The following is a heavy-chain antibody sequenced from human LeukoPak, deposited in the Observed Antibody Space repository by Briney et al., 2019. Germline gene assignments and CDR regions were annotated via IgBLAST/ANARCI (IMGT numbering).Heavy chain of an antibody. D-gene: IGHD2-2*01. CDR1: GFSVSSSY. CDR2: ISGSGGST. CDR3: ATLSAPAAMVFDYYYGMDV. V-gene: IGHV3-23*01. J-gene: IGHJ6*02. Sequence: GGSLRLSCAASGFSVSSSYMSWVRQAPGKGLEWVSAISGSGGSTYYADSVKGRFTISRDSSKNTLYLQMNSLRAEDTAVYYCATLSAPAAMVFDYYYGMDVWGQGTTVTVSS.